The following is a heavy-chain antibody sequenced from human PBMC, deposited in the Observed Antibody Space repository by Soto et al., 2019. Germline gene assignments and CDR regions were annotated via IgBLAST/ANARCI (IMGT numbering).Heavy chain of an antibody. J-gene: IGHJ3*02. CDR1: GYTFTSYA. CDR2: INPNSGNT. Sequence: ASVKVSCKASGYTFTSYAMHWVRQAPGQRLEWMGWINPNSGNTGYAQKFQGRVTMTRNTSISTAYMELSSLRSEDTAVYYCARGAVRAHNAFDIWGQGTMVTVSS. CDR3: ARGAVRAHNAFDI. D-gene: IGHD3-10*01. V-gene: IGHV1-8*02.